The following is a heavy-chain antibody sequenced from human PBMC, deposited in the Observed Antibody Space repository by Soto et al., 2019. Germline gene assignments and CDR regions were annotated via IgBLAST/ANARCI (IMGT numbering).Heavy chain of an antibody. CDR3: ARDGSGYDFWSGPYFFDY. CDR1: GGSISTYY. CDR2: IYYNGRT. V-gene: IGHV4-59*01. J-gene: IGHJ4*02. Sequence: SETLSLTCTVSGGSISTYYWSWIRQPPGKGLEWIGDIYYNGRTNYNPSLESRVTISLDTSKSQFSLKLSSVSAADTAVYYCARDGSGYDFWSGPYFFDYWGPGTLVTVSS. D-gene: IGHD3-3*01.